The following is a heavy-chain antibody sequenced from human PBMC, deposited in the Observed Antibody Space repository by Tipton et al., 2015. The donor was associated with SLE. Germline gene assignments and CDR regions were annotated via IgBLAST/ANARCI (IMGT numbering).Heavy chain of an antibody. CDR3: ARDQWLD. CDR1: GFTFSSYA. J-gene: IGHJ4*02. V-gene: IGHV3-30*04. Sequence: SLRLSCAASGFTFSSYAMHWVRQAPGKGLEWVAVISYDGSNKYYADSVKGRFTISRDNSKNTLYLQMNSLRAEDTAVYYCARDQWLDWGQGTLVTVSS. D-gene: IGHD6-19*01. CDR2: ISYDGSNK.